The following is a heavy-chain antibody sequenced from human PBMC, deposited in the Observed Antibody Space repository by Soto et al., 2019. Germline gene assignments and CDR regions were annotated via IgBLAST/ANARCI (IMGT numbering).Heavy chain of an antibody. D-gene: IGHD3-22*01. J-gene: IGHJ3*01. Sequence: QVQLVESGGGVVQPGRSLRLSCAASGFTFSIYGMHWVRQAPGKGLEWVAVISYDGSNKYYADSVKGRFTISRDNSKNRLYLQMNSLRDEETDVYYCAKVRGITMRVVDAFDLWGQGTMVTVSS. CDR3: AKVRGITMRVVDAFDL. V-gene: IGHV3-30*18. CDR2: ISYDGSNK. CDR1: GFTFSIYG.